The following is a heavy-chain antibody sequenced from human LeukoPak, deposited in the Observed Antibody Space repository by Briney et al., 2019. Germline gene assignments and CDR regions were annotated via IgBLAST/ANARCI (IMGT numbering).Heavy chain of an antibody. J-gene: IGHJ4*02. CDR1: GGSFSGYY. V-gene: IGHV4-34*01. CDR2: INHSGST. CDR3: ARENYDYVWGSYRTYYFDY. D-gene: IGHD3-16*02. Sequence: SETLSLTCAVYGGSFSGYYWSWIRQPPGKGLEWIGEINHSGSTNYNPSLKGRVTISVDTSKNQFSLKLSSVTAADTAVYYCARENYDYVWGSYRTYYFDYWGQGTLVTVSS.